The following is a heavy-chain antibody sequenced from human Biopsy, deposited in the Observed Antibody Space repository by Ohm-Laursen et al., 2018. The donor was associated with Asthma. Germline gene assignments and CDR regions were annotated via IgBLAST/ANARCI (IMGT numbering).Heavy chain of an antibody. CDR1: GFTFSDYY. CDR2: ISSSGSTI. D-gene: IGHD3-22*01. CDR3: ARDPAGYYYFDY. V-gene: IGHV3-11*04. J-gene: IGHJ4*02. Sequence: SLRLSCTASGFTFSDYYMSWIRQAPGKGLEWVSYISSSGSTIYYADSVKGRFTISRDNAKNSLYLQMNSLRAEDTAVYYCARDPAGYYYFDYRGQGTLVTVSS.